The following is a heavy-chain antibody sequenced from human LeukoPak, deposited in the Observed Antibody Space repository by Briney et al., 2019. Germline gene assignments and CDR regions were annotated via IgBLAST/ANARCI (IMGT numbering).Heavy chain of an antibody. Sequence: ASVKVSCTASGYTFTDYDINWVRQASGRGLEWMGWMNPNSGNTGSAQKFQGRVTMTSNTSISTAYMELSSLRSEDTAVYYCARGLRREQQLLRAFDYWGQGTPVTVSS. J-gene: IGHJ4*02. V-gene: IGHV1-8*01. CDR1: GYTFTDYD. CDR2: MNPNSGNT. CDR3: ARGLRREQQLLRAFDY. D-gene: IGHD6-13*01.